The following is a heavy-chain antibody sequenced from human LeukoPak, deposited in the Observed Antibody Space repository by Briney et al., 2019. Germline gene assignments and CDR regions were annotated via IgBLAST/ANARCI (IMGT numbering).Heavy chain of an antibody. CDR1: GFTFSSYS. J-gene: IGHJ6*02. Sequence: GGSLRLSCAASGFTFSSYSMNWVRQAPGKGLEWVSSISSSSSYIYYADSVKGRFTISRDSAKNSLYLRMNSLRAEDTAVYYCARERVKYITIFGVVNLTLYYYGMDVWGQGTTVTVSS. V-gene: IGHV3-21*01. CDR2: ISSSSSYI. CDR3: ARERVKYITIFGVVNLTLYYYGMDV. D-gene: IGHD3-3*01.